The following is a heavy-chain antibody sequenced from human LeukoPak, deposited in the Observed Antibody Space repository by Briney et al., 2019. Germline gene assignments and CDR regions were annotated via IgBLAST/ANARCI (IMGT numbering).Heavy chain of an antibody. D-gene: IGHD5-24*01. Sequence: PGGSLRLSCAASGFTFSSYAMTWVRQAPGKGLEWVSAISGSGGSTYYADSVKGRFTISRDNSKNTLYLQMNNLRAEDTAAYYCAKVTEMAINNYNLDYWGQGTLVTVSS. J-gene: IGHJ4*02. CDR1: GFTFSSYA. V-gene: IGHV3-23*01. CDR3: AKVTEMAINNYNLDY. CDR2: ISGSGGST.